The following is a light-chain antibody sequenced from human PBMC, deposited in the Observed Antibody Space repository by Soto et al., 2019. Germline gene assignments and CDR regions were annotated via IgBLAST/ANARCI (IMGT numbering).Light chain of an antibody. Sequence: DIQMTQSPSTLSASVGDRVTITCRASQSISDWLAWYQQRPGKAPKLLIYDASSLESGVPSRFSGSGSGTEFTLTISSLQPDDFATYYCQHYNAFSNPFGQGTKLEI. CDR1: QSISDW. CDR2: DAS. V-gene: IGKV1-5*01. J-gene: IGKJ2*01. CDR3: QHYNAFSNP.